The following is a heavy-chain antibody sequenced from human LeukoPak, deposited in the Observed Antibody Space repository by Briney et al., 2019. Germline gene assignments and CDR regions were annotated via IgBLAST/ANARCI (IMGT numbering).Heavy chain of an antibody. CDR2: IYHSGST. D-gene: IGHD3-16*02. CDR1: GYSISSGYY. CDR3: ARAVLYDYVWGSYRSVGEDYFDY. Sequence: SETLSLTCAVSGYSISSGYYWGWIRQPPGKGLEWIGSIYHSGSTYYNPSLKSRVTISVDTSKIQFSLKLSSVTAADTAVYYCARAVLYDYVWGSYRSVGEDYFDYCGQGTLVTVSS. V-gene: IGHV4-38-2*01. J-gene: IGHJ4*02.